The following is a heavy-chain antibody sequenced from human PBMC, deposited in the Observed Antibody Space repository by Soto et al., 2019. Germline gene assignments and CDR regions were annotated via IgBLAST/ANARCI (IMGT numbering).Heavy chain of an antibody. CDR3: ARLVGNSWLDS. Sequence: QTLSLTCAISGDSVSTNSATWDWIRQSPSRGLEWLGRTYYRSNWYTDYAVSVKGRITISPDTSNNQLSLQLNSVTPDDTAVYYCARLVGNSWLDSWGQGTLVTAPQ. CDR2: TYYRSNWYT. CDR1: GDSVSTNSAT. D-gene: IGHD2-2*01. J-gene: IGHJ5*01. V-gene: IGHV6-1*01.